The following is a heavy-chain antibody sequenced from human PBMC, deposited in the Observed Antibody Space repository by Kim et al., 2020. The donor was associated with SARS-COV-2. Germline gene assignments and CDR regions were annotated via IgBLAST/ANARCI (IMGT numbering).Heavy chain of an antibody. J-gene: IGHJ6*02. V-gene: IGHV3-64*01. CDR3: ARSTSPLYYYYGMDV. CDR1: GFTFSSYA. CDR2: IGSNGDST. Sequence: GGSLRLSCAASGFTFSSYAMHWVRQAPGKGLEYVSDIGSNGDSTYYANSVKGRFTISRDNSKNTVYLQMGSLRAEDMAVYYCARSTSPLYYYYGMDVWGQGTTVTVSS.